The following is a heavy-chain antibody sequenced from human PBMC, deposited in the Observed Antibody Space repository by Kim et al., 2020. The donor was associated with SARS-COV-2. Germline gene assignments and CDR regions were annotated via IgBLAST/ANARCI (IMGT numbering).Heavy chain of an antibody. J-gene: IGHJ4*02. CDR3: ARQTVITFGGVIVFEHVGYFDY. V-gene: IGHV4-59*08. CDR1: GVSISSYY. D-gene: IGHD3-16*02. Sequence: SETLSLTCTVSGVSISSYYWSWIRQPPGKGLEWIGHIYYSGSTNYNPSIKSRLTMPVDTSKNQSTLKLSSVTAADTAVYYCARQTVITFGGVIVFEHVGYFDYWGQGTLVTVSS. CDR2: IYYSGST.